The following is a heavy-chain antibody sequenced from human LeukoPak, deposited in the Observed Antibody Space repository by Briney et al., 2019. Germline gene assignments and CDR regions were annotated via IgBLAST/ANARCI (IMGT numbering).Heavy chain of an antibody. V-gene: IGHV3-30*02. J-gene: IGHJ4*02. D-gene: IGHD2-21*02. Sequence: PGGSLRHSCAASGFTFSSYGMHWVRQAPGKGLEWVAFIRYDGSNKYYADSVKGRFTISRDNSKNTLYLQMNSLRAEDTAVYYCARGHHFSEVTDTVGDFDYWGQGTLVTVSS. CDR2: IRYDGSNK. CDR1: GFTFSSYG. CDR3: ARGHHFSEVTDTVGDFDY.